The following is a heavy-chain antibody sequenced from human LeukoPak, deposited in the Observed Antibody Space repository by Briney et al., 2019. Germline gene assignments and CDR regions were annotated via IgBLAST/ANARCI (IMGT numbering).Heavy chain of an antibody. V-gene: IGHV3-21*01. CDR3: ARDPLYCGGDCYYPYYFDY. CDR2: ISSSSSYI. D-gene: IGHD2-21*02. CDR1: GFTFSSYS. J-gene: IGHJ4*02. Sequence: PGGSLRLSCAASGFTFSSYSMNWVRQAPGKGLEWVSSISSSSSYIYYADSVKGRFTISRDNAKNSLYLQMNSLRAEDTAVYYCARDPLYCGGDCYYPYYFDYRGQGTLVTVSS.